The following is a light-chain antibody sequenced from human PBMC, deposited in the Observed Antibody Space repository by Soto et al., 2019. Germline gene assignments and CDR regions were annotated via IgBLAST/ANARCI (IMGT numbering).Light chain of an antibody. CDR2: EVS. V-gene: IGLV2-14*01. CDR3: NSYTSSNTRV. Sequence: QSALTQPASVSGSPGQSTTISCTGTSSDVGGYSRVSWYQHHPGKAPKLMIYEVSDRPSGVSNRFSGSKSGNTASLTISGLQAEDEADYYCNSYTSSNTRVFGTGTKVTVL. CDR1: SSDVGGYSR. J-gene: IGLJ1*01.